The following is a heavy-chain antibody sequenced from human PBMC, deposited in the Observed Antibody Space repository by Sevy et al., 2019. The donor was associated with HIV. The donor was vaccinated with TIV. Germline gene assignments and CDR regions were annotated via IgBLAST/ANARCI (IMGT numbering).Heavy chain of an antibody. J-gene: IGHJ3*02. V-gene: IGHV3-21*01. CDR3: ARPYGSGSWEAFDI. Sequence: GGSLRLSCAASGFTFSTYTMNWVRQAPGKGLEWVSSISSSSNYIYYADSLKGRFTISRDNAKNSVYLQMNSLRAEDTAVYYCARPYGSGSWEAFDIWGHGTMVTVSS. CDR1: GFTFSTYT. CDR2: ISSSSNYI. D-gene: IGHD3-10*01.